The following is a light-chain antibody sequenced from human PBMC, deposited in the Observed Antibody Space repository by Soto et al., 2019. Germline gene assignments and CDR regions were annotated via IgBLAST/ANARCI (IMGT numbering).Light chain of an antibody. CDR3: SSYTTAFFYV. CDR1: SRDIGAFNY. J-gene: IGLJ1*01. V-gene: IGLV2-14*01. CDR2: GVT. Sequence: QSALTQPASVSGSPGQSITISCTGSSRDIGAFNYVAWYQQHPGKAPKLIIHGVTNRPSGVSSRFSGSKSDYTASLTISGLQAEDEADYYCSSYTTAFFYVFGTGTKVTVL.